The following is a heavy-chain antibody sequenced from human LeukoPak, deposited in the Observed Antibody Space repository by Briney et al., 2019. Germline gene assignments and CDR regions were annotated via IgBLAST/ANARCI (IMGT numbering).Heavy chain of an antibody. J-gene: IGHJ4*02. CDR2: ISVSSSST. V-gene: IGHV3-48*02. CDR3: ARNPGGIGDY. D-gene: IGHD4-23*01. Sequence: RESLRLSCAASGFTFSIYRMNWVRQAPGKGLQWVSFISVSSSSTFYADSVKGRFIVSKDNAKNSLYLQMNSLRDEDTAVYYCARNPGGIGDYWGQGTLFTVSS. CDR1: GFTFSIYR.